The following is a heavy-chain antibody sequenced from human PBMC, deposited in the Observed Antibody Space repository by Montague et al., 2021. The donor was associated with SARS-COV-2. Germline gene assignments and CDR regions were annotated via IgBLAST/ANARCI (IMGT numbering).Heavy chain of an antibody. D-gene: IGHD2-15*01. J-gene: IGHJ4*02. CDR2: ISSSSGSI. V-gene: IGHV3-21*01. Sequence: SLRLSCAASGFTFRSYTMNWVRQSPGMGLEWVSFISSSSGSIYYADSLKGRFTISRDNAKNSLYLQMNSLRVEDTAVYYCVRGGACSGGKCNGGARDWGQGTLVTVSS. CDR1: GFTFRSYT. CDR3: VRGGACSGGKCNGGARD.